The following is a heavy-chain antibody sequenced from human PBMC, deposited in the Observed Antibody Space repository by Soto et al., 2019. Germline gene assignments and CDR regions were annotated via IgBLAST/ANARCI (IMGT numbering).Heavy chain of an antibody. CDR1: GGSISSYY. CDR2: IYYSGST. V-gene: IGHV4-59*01. D-gene: IGHD2-15*01. J-gene: IGHJ3*02. Sequence: PSETLSLTCTLSGGSISSYYWSWIRQPPGKGPEWIGDIYYSGSTNYNPSLKSRVTISVDTSKNQFSLKLSSVTAADTAVYYCAREVEKRPFDIWGQGTMVTVAS. CDR3: AREVEKRPFDI.